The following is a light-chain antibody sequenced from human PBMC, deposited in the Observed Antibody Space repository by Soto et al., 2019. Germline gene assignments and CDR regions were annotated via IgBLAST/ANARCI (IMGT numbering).Light chain of an antibody. CDR2: GAS. CDR3: QQYNNWPALT. Sequence: EIVMTQSPATLSVSPGERATLSCRASQSVSSNLAWYQQKPGQAPRLLIYGASTRATGIPARFSGSGSGTESTLTIRSMQSEDFAVYHCQQYNNWPALTFGGGTKVEIK. J-gene: IGKJ4*01. CDR1: QSVSSN. V-gene: IGKV3-15*01.